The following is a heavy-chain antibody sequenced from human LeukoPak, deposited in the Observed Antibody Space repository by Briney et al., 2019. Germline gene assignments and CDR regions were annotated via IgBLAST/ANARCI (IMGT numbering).Heavy chain of an antibody. V-gene: IGHV3-66*01. J-gene: IGHJ4*02. CDR3: ARAPGYSSGWYEDYFDY. CDR1: GFAVSSNY. D-gene: IGHD6-19*01. CDR2: IYSGGST. Sequence: PGGSLRLSCAASGFAVSSNYLSWVRQAPGKGLEWVSVIYSGGSTHYADSVKGRFTISRDNSKNTLYLQMNSLRAEDTAVYYCARAPGYSSGWYEDYFDYWGQGTLVTVSS.